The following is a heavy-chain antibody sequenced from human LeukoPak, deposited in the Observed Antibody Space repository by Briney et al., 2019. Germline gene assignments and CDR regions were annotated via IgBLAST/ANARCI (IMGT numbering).Heavy chain of an antibody. CDR3: ARDRHSGYDFYYYYGMDV. Sequence: ASVKVSCKASGYTFTGYYMHWVRQAPGQGLEWMGWINPNSGGTNYAQKFQGWVTMTRDTSISTAYMELSRLRSDDTAVYYCARDRHSGYDFYYYYGMDVWAKGPRSPSP. CDR1: GYTFTGYY. J-gene: IGHJ6*02. CDR2: INPNSGGT. V-gene: IGHV1-2*04. D-gene: IGHD5-12*01.